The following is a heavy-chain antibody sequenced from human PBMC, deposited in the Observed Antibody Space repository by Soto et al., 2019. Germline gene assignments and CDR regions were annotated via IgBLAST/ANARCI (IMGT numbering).Heavy chain of an antibody. CDR2: XXXXXXX. V-gene: IGHV4-38-2*02. CDR3: ARVTMVIRDSDHFGVDV. J-gene: IGHJ6*02. D-gene: IGHD4-17*01. Sequence: SETLSLTCLVSGFPISSPYSWGWIRQPPGKGLXXXXXXXXXXXXXXXXXXXXRVSISVDTSKNQVSLKLTSVTAADTAVYFCARVTMVIRDSDHFGVDVWGHGTTVTVSS. CDR1: GFPISSPYS.